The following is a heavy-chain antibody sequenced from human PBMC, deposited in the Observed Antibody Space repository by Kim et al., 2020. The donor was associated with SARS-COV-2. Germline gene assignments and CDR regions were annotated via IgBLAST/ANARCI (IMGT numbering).Heavy chain of an antibody. V-gene: IGHV6-1*01. CDR3: AREGGRTYYMDV. CDR1: GDSVSSNSAT. D-gene: IGHD3-16*01. J-gene: IGHJ6*03. CDR2: TYYSSKWYS. Sequence: SQTLSLTCAISGDSVSSNSATWTWIRQSPSRGLEWLGRTYYSSKWYSDYAISVKSRITINSDTSKNQFSLQLDSVTPEDTAGYYCAREGGRTYYMDVWGKGTTVTVSS.